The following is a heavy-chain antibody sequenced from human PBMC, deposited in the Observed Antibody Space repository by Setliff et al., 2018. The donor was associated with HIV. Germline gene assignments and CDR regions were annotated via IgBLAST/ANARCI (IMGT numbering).Heavy chain of an antibody. Sequence: GGSLRLSCEASGFTFSIYNMNWVRQAPGKGLEWVSYISTSGSSIYYADSVKGRFTISRDNGKKSLYLQMDSLRDEDTAVYYCAREKFENGDYEFVSTFDSWGQGTLVTVSS. D-gene: IGHD4-17*01. CDR2: ISTSGSSI. CDR1: GFTFSIYN. J-gene: IGHJ4*02. CDR3: AREKFENGDYEFVSTFDS. V-gene: IGHV3-48*02.